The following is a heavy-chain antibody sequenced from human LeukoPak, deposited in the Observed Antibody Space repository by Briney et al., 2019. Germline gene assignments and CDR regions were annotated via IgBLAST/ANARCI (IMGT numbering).Heavy chain of an antibody. CDR2: ITSGSTI. CDR3: AALERVDY. V-gene: IGHV3-21*01. Sequence: KPGGSLRLSCAASGFSFSSYTMNWVRQAPGKGLRWVSSITSGSTIYYADSVKGRFTISRDNAKTSLYLQMNSLRAEDTAVYYCAALERVDYWGQGTLVTVSS. D-gene: IGHD1-1*01. J-gene: IGHJ4*02. CDR1: GFSFSSYT.